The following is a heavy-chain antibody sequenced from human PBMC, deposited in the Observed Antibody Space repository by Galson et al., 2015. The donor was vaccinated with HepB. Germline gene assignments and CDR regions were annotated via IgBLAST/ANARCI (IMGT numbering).Heavy chain of an antibody. CDR1: GGSISSSSYY. V-gene: IGHV4-39*02. J-gene: IGHJ6*03. Sequence: SETLSLTCTVSGGSISSSSYYWGWIRQPPGKGLEWIGSIYYSGSTYYNPSLKSRVTISVDTSKNQFSLKLSSVTAADTAVYYCARDKGFWSGPDYYYMDVWGKGTTVTVSS. D-gene: IGHD3-3*01. CDR3: ARDKGFWSGPDYYYMDV. CDR2: IYYSGST.